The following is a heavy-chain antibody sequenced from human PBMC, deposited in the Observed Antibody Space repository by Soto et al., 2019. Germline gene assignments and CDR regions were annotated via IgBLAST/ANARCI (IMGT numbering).Heavy chain of an antibody. D-gene: IGHD5-18*01. CDR3: ARAVRGDSYGYYYYGMDV. Sequence: ASVKVSCQASGSTFTSYGISWVRQAPGQGLEWMGWISAYNGNTNYAQKLQGRVTMTTDTSTSTAYMELRSLRSDDTAVYYCARAVRGDSYGYYYYGMDVWGQGTTVTVSS. CDR2: ISAYNGNT. J-gene: IGHJ6*02. V-gene: IGHV1-18*01. CDR1: GSTFTSYG.